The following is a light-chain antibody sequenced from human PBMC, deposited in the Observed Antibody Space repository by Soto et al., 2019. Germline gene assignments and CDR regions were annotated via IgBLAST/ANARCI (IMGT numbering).Light chain of an antibody. CDR2: GAS. CDR1: QSVSNNY. CDR3: QQYASSIT. Sequence: EIVLTQSPGTLSLSPGERATLSCRASQSVSNNYLAWYQQKPGQAPRLLIYGASNRATGIPDRFSGSGSGTDFTLTISRLEPEDFAVYYCQQYASSITFGGGTKVDIK. V-gene: IGKV3-20*01. J-gene: IGKJ4*01.